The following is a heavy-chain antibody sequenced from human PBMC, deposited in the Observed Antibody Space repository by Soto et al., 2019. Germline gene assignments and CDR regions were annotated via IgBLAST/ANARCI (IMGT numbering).Heavy chain of an antibody. V-gene: IGHV4-30-2*01. J-gene: IGHJ6*02. CDR2: IYHSGST. CDR3: AAADYYYYGMDV. Sequence: PSGTLSLTCAVSGGPISSGGYSWSWIRQPPGKGLEWIGYIYHSGSTYYNPSLKSRVTISVDRSKNQFSLKLSSVTAADTAVYYCAAADYYYYGMDVWGQGTTVTVYS. CDR1: GGPISSGGYS.